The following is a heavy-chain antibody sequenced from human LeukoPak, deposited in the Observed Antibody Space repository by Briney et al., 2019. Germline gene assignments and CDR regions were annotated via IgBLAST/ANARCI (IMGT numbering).Heavy chain of an antibody. Sequence: GGSLRLSCAASGFTFSSYEMNWVRQAPGKGLEWVSYISSSGSTIYYADSVKGRFTISRDNARNSLYLQMNSLRADDTAVYYCASNVRPRRRSPVVMDVWGQGTTVTVSS. V-gene: IGHV3-48*03. CDR2: ISSSGSTI. J-gene: IGHJ6*02. CDR3: ASNVRPRRRSPVVMDV. CDR1: GFTFSSYE. D-gene: IGHD2-15*01.